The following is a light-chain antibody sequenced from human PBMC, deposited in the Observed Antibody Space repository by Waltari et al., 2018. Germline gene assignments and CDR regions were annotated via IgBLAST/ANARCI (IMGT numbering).Light chain of an antibody. CDR1: RSNIGSNT. J-gene: IGLJ3*02. Sequence: SVLTQPPSVSGAPGQRFTISCSGSRSNIGSNTVNWYQHLPGTAPRLLIFANNRRPSGVPDRVSASKSGTSASLAISGLQSGDEADYYCATWDDSLHGVVFGGGTKVTV. V-gene: IGLV1-44*01. CDR3: ATWDDSLHGVV. CDR2: ANN.